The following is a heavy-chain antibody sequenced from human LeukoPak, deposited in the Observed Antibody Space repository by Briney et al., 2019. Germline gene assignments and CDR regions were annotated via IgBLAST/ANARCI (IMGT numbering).Heavy chain of an antibody. CDR1: GFTFSSYS. Sequence: GGSLRLSCAASGFTFSSYSMNWVRRAPGKGLEWVSSISSSSSYIYYADSVKGRFTISRDNAKNSLYLQMNSLRAEDTAVYYCARDPTFGGVIADDYWGQGTLVTVSS. J-gene: IGHJ4*02. V-gene: IGHV3-21*01. CDR3: ARDPTFGGVIADDY. D-gene: IGHD3-16*02. CDR2: ISSSSSYI.